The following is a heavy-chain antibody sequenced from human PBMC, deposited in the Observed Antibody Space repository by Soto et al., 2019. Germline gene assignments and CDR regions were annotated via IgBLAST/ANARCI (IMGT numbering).Heavy chain of an antibody. J-gene: IGHJ5*02. CDR2: INPSGGST. V-gene: IGHV1-46*01. D-gene: IGHD3-3*01. CDR1: GYTFTSYY. Sequence: QVQLVQSGAEVKKPGASVKVSCKASGYTFTSYYMHWVRQAPGQGLEWMGIINPSGGSTSYAQKFPGRVTMTRDTSTSTVYMELSSLRSEDTAVYYCARETRYYDFWSGRINWFDPWGQGTLVTVSS. CDR3: ARETRYYDFWSGRINWFDP.